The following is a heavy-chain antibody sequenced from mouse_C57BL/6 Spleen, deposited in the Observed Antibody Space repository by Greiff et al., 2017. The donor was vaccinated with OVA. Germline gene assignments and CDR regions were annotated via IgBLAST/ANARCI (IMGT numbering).Heavy chain of an antibody. J-gene: IGHJ3*01. V-gene: IGHV1-85*01. D-gene: IGHD1-1*01. CDR1: GYTFTSYD. CDR2: IYPRDGST. Sequence: VQLQQSGPELVKPGASVKLSCKASGYTFTSYDINWVKQRPGQGLEWIGWIYPRDGSTKYNEKFKGKATLTVDPSSSTAYMELHSLTSEDSAFYFSARPYYYGSSPWFAYWGQGTLVTVSA. CDR3: ARPYYYGSSPWFAY.